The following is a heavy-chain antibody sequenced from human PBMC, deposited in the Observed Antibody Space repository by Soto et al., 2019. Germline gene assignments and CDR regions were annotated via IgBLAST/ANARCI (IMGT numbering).Heavy chain of an antibody. CDR3: AKDALGGYYYYGMDV. Sequence: PGGSLRLACAASGFTFSSYGMHWVRQAPGKGLEWVAVISYDGSNKYYADSVKGRFTISRDNSKNTLYLQMNSLRAEDTAVYYCAKDALGGYYYYGMDVWGQRTTVPVSS. V-gene: IGHV3-30*18. D-gene: IGHD3-3*01. CDR2: ISYDGSNK. J-gene: IGHJ6*02. CDR1: GFTFSSYG.